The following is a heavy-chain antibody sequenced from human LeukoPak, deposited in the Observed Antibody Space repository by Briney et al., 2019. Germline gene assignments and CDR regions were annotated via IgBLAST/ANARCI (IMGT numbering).Heavy chain of an antibody. V-gene: IGHV4-4*02. D-gene: IGHD1-26*01. CDR1: GGSISSSNW. CDR3: ARSNSGSYRELDY. CDR2: IYHSGST. Sequence: SETLSLTCAVSGGSISSSNWWSWVRQPPGKGLEWIGEIYHSGSTNYNPSLKSRVTISVDKSKNQFSLKLSSVTAADTAVYYCARSNSGSYRELDYWGQGALVTVSS. J-gene: IGHJ4*02.